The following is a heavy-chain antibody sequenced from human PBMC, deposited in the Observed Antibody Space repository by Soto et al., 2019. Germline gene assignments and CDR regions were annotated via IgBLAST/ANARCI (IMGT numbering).Heavy chain of an antibody. CDR2: VYYSGST. J-gene: IGHJ3*02. D-gene: IGHD5-12*01. V-gene: IGHV4-31*02. Sequence: SETLSLTCNVSGASINTGGYYWSWIRQHPGKGLEWIGFVYYSGSTSYSPSLESRVSISVDPSKRQFYLELASVTAADSAVYYCAREPGYGPGALDIWGQGTTVTVSS. CDR1: GASINTGGYY. CDR3: AREPGYGPGALDI.